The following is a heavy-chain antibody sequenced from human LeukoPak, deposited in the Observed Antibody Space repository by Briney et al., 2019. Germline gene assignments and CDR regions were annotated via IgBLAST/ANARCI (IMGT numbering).Heavy chain of an antibody. CDR1: GFTFSSYG. D-gene: IGHD3-10*01. CDR3: ASSDDYYGSGSQNDAFDI. Sequence: GGSLRLSCAASGFTFSSYGMHWVRQAPGKGLEWVSAISSSGGSTYYADSVKGRFTISRDNAKNSLYLQMNSLRAEDTAVYYCASSDDYYGSGSQNDAFDIWGQGTMVTVSS. V-gene: IGHV3-21*04. CDR2: ISSSGGST. J-gene: IGHJ3*02.